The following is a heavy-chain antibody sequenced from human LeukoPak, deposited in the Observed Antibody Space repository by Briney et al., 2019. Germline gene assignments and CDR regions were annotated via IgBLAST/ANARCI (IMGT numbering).Heavy chain of an antibody. CDR1: GFTFSSYA. D-gene: IGHD3-10*01. Sequence: GGSLRLSCAASGFTFSSYAMSWVRQAPGKGLEWVSAISGSGGSTYYADSVKGRFTISRDNSKNTLHLQMNSLRAEDTAVYYCAKDLGTMVRGVITKFFDYWGQGTLVTVSS. J-gene: IGHJ4*02. CDR2: ISGSGGST. CDR3: AKDLGTMVRGVITKFFDY. V-gene: IGHV3-23*01.